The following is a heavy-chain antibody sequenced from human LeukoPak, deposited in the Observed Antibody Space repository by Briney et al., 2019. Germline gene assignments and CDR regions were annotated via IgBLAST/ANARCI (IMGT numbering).Heavy chain of an antibody. D-gene: IGHD3-10*01. J-gene: IGHJ2*01. CDR1: GGSISSTSYY. CDR3: ARRSSSDWYFDL. V-gene: IGHV4-39*07. Sequence: SETLSLTCTVSGGSISSTSYYWGWIRQPPGKALEWIGSIYYTGNTYYNPSLKSRVTVSLDTSKNHFSLKLSSVTAADTAVYYCARRSSSDWYFDLWGRGTLVTVSS. CDR2: IYYTGNT.